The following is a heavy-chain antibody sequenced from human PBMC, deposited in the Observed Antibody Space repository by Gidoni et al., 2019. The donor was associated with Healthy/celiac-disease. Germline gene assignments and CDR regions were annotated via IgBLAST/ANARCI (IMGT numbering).Heavy chain of an antibody. V-gene: IGHV3-33*01. Sequence: QVQLVASGGGVVQPGRSLRLSCAASGFTFSSYGMHWVRQAPGKGLEWVAVIWYDGSNKYYADSVKGRFTISRDNSKNTLYLQMNSLRAEDTAVYYCARDQEQWLVSNGWFDPWGQGTLVTVSS. CDR2: IWYDGSNK. CDR3: ARDQEQWLVSNGWFDP. D-gene: IGHD6-19*01. CDR1: GFTFSSYG. J-gene: IGHJ5*02.